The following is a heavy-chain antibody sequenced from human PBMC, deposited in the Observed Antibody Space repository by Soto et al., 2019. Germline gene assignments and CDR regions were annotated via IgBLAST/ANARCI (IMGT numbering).Heavy chain of an antibody. D-gene: IGHD3-3*01. CDR2: INPNSGGT. Sequence: QVQLVQSGAEVKKPGASVKVSCKASGYTFTGYYMHWVRQAPGQGLEWMGWINPNSGGTNYAKKFQGRVTMTRDTSISTAYMELSRLRSDDTAVYYCARDYDFWSGYDDAFDIWGQGTMVTVSS. CDR1: GYTFTGYY. J-gene: IGHJ3*02. CDR3: ARDYDFWSGYDDAFDI. V-gene: IGHV1-2*02.